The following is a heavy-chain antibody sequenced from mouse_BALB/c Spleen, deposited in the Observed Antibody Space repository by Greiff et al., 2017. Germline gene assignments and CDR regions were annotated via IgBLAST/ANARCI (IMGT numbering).Heavy chain of an antibody. D-gene: IGHD1-2*01. V-gene: IGHV1-7*01. Sequence: VQLQQSGAELAKPGASVKMSCKASGYTFTSYWMHWVKQRPGQGLEWIGYINPSSGYTNYNQKFKDKATLTADKSSSTAYMQLSSLTSEDSAVYYCAKALRLPYYFDYWGQGTTLTVSS. CDR1: GYTFTSYW. CDR3: AKALRLPYYFDY. J-gene: IGHJ2*01. CDR2: INPSSGYT.